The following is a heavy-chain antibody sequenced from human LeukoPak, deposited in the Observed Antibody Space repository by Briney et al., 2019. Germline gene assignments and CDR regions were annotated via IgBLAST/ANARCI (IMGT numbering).Heavy chain of an antibody. CDR3: ARESPHDSSDDY. CDR2: INPNSGGT. J-gene: IGHJ4*02. V-gene: IGHV1-2*02. D-gene: IGHD3-22*01. CDR1: GYTFTGYY. Sequence: ASVKVSCKASGYTFTGYYMHWVRQTPGQGLERMGWINPNSGGTNYAQKFQGRVTMTRDTSISTAYMELSRLRSDDTAVYYCARESPHDSSDDYWGQGTLVTVSS.